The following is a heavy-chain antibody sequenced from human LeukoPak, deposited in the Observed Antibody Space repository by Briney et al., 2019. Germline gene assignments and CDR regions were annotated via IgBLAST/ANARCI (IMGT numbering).Heavy chain of an antibody. V-gene: IGHV4-59*01. CDR2: IHYSGST. CDR3: ARDRPLGTGDVFDI. Sequence: PSETLSLTCTVSGGSISSDFWSWLRQSPGKGLEWIGYIHYSGSTNYNPSLKSRVTISVDTSKNQFSLRLSSVTAADTAVYYCARDRPLGTGDVFDIWGQGTMVTVSS. J-gene: IGHJ3*02. D-gene: IGHD1-14*01. CDR1: GGSISSDF.